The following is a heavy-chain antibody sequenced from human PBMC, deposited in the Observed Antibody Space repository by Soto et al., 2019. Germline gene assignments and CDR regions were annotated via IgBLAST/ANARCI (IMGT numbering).Heavy chain of an antibody. Sequence: SLTCTVSGGSISSYYWSWIRQPPGKGLEWIGYIYYSGSTNYNPSLKSRVTISVDTSKNQFSLKLSSVTAADTAVYYCAREGYGYSKHYFDYWGQGTLVTVSS. D-gene: IGHD5-18*01. CDR1: GGSISSYY. CDR2: IYYSGST. CDR3: AREGYGYSKHYFDY. J-gene: IGHJ4*02. V-gene: IGHV4-59*01.